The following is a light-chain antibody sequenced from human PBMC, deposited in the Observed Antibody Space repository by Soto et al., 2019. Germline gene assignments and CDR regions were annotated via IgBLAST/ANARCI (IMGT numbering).Light chain of an antibody. J-gene: IGLJ2*01. CDR2: EVS. Sequence: QCALTQPASVSGSPGQSITISCTGTTSDVGLYNYVSWYQQHPGKAPKLMISEVSNRPSGVSNRFSGSKSGNTASLTISGLQAEDEADYYCSSYTSSDTLVFGAGTKVTVL. V-gene: IGLV2-14*01. CDR1: TSDVGLYNY. CDR3: SSYTSSDTLV.